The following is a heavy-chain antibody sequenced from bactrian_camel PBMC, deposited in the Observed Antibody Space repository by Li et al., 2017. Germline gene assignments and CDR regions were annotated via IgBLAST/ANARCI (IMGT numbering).Heavy chain of an antibody. Sequence: HVQLVESGGGSVQTGGSLRLSCAASGFTFSTYHMSWVRQAPGRGLEWVSSIQSDGSKTYYADSVKGRFTISRDNAENTLYLQMDSLKPEDTAVYYCATGLLPYCSGVYCYTHYNYWGQGTQVTVS. D-gene: IGHD2*01. CDR3: ATGLLPYCSGVYCYTHYNY. V-gene: IGHV3-2*01. CDR2: IQSDGSKT. CDR1: GFTFSTYH. J-gene: IGHJ4*01.